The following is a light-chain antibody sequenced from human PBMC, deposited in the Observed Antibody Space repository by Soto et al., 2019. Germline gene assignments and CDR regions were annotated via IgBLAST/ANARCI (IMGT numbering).Light chain of an antibody. V-gene: IGLV3-1*01. CDR2: QDT. J-gene: IGLJ2*01. CDR3: QAWDSSTVV. CDR1: KLGDKY. Sequence: SYELTQPPSVSVSPGQTASITCSGDKLGDKYVCWFQQRPGQSPVLVIYQDTKRPSGIPERFSGSNSGNTATLTISGTQAMDEADYYCQAWDSSTVVFGGGTKLTVL.